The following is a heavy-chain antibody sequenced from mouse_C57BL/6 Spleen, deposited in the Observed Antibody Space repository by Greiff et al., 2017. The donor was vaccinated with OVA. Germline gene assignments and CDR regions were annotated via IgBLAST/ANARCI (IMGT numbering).Heavy chain of an antibody. V-gene: IGHV1-15*01. J-gene: IGHJ3*01. CDR1: GSTFTDYE. CDR2: FDPETGGP. CDR3: TRGFAY. Sequence: VQLQQSGAELVRPGASVTLSCKASGSTFTDYEMPWVKQTPVHGLEWIGAFDPETGGPAYNQKFRGKAILTADKSSSTAYMEVRSLTAEDAAFYYWTRGFAYWGQGTLVTVSA.